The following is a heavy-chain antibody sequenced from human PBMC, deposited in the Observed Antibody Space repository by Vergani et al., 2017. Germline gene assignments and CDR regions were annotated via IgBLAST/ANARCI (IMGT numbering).Heavy chain of an antibody. J-gene: IGHJ4*02. V-gene: IGHV3-30*03. D-gene: IGHD2-15*01. CDR2: ISYDGSNK. Sequence: QVQLVESGGGVVQPGRSLRLSCAASGFTFSSYGMHWVRQAPGKGLEWVAVISYDGSNKYYADSVKGRFTISRDNSKNTLYLQMNSLRAEDTAVYYCARGVAHGAYFDYWGQGTLVTVSS. CDR3: ARGVAHGAYFDY. CDR1: GFTFSSYG.